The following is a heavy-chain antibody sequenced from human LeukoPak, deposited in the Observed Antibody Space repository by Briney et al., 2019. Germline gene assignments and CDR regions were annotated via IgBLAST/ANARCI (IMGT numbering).Heavy chain of an antibody. CDR3: ARGWSGLYFY. D-gene: IGHD3-3*01. Sequence: LRLSCAASGFTFSSYAMSWVRQAPGKGLEWIGYIYYSGSTYYNPSLKSRVTISVDTSKNQFSLKLSSVTAADTAVYYCARGWSGLYFYWGQGTLVTVSS. CDR2: IYYSGST. CDR1: GFTFSSYA. J-gene: IGHJ4*02. V-gene: IGHV4-31*02.